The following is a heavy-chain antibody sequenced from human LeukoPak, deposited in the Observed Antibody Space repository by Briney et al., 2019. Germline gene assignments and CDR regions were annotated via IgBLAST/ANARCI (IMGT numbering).Heavy chain of an antibody. Sequence: VQPGGSLRLSCAASGFTFSSYGMHWGRPAPGKGLEWGAFIRYDGSNKYYTDSVKGRFTISRDNSKNTLYLQMNSLRAEDTAVYYCAKDQYSSSYYFDYWGQGALVTVSS. CDR3: AKDQYSSSYYFDY. CDR2: IRYDGSNK. CDR1: GFTFSSYG. V-gene: IGHV3-30*02. J-gene: IGHJ4*02. D-gene: IGHD6-6*01.